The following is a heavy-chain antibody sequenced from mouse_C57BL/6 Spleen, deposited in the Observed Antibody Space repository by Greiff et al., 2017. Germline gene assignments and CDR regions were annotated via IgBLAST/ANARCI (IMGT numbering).Heavy chain of an antibody. CDR2: IHPNSGST. CDR1: GYTFTSYW. CDR3: ARNWDVMELDC. J-gene: IGHJ2*01. D-gene: IGHD4-1*01. V-gene: IGHV1-64*01. Sequence: QVQLKQPGAELVKPGASVKLSCKASGYTFTSYWMHWVKQRPGQGLEWIGMIHPNSGSTNYNEKFKSKATLTVDKSSSTAYMQLSSLTSEYSAVYYCARNWDVMELDCWGQGTTLTVST.